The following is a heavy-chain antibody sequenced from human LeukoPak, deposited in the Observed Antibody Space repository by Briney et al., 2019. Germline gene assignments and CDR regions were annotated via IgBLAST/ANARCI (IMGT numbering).Heavy chain of an antibody. V-gene: IGHV4-38-2*02. CDR3: ARHNYYDSIADWFDP. J-gene: IGHJ5*02. D-gene: IGHD3-22*01. CDR2: IYHSGST. CDR1: GYSISSGYH. Sequence: SETLSLTCTVSGYSISSGYHWGWIRQPPGKGLEWIGSIYHSGSTYYNPSLKSRVTISVDTSKNQFSLKLSSVTAADTAVYYCARHNYYDSIADWFDPWGQGTLVTVSS.